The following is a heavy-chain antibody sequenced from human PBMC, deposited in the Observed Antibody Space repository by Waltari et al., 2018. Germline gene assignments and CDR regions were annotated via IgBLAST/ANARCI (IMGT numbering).Heavy chain of an antibody. J-gene: IGHJ3*02. V-gene: IGHV4-38-2*02. D-gene: IGHD3-3*01. CDR1: GYSLSSGYY. CDR3: ARGLRFLEWFPDDAFDI. CDR2: IYHSGST. Sequence: QVQLQESGPGLVKPSETLSLTCTVPGYSLSSGYYWGWIRQPPGKGLEWIGSIYHSGSTYYNPSLKSRVTISVDTSKNQFSLKLSSVTAADTAVYYCARGLRFLEWFPDDAFDIWGQGTMVTVSS.